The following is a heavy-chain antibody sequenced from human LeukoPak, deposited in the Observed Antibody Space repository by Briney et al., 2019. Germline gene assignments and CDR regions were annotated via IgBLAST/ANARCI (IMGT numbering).Heavy chain of an antibody. Sequence: ASVKVSCKASGYTFTGYYMHWVRQASGQGLEWMGWINPNSGGTNYAQKFQGRVTMTRDTSISTAYMELSRLRSDDTAVYYCARGVPAAIHPRDYYYYMDVWGKGTTVTVSS. J-gene: IGHJ6*03. V-gene: IGHV1-2*02. CDR2: INPNSGGT. CDR1: GYTFTGYY. CDR3: ARGVPAAIHPRDYYYYMDV. D-gene: IGHD2-2*02.